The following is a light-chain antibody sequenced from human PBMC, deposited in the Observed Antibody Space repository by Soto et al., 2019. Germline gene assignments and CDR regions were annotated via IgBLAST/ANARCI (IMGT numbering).Light chain of an antibody. CDR2: DVN. Sequence: SALTQPPSASGSPGQSVTISCTGTSSDVGGYNYVSWYQQHPGKVPKLMIYDVNKRPSGVPDRFSGSKSGNTASLTVSGLQDEDEGDYYCSSYTGRNSLIFGGGTKLTVL. CDR1: SSDVGGYNY. J-gene: IGLJ2*01. CDR3: SSYTGRNSLI. V-gene: IGLV2-8*01.